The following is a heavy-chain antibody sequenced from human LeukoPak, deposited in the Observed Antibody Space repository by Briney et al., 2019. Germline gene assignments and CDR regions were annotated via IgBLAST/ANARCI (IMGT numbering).Heavy chain of an antibody. D-gene: IGHD3-22*01. CDR1: GDSISRYY. V-gene: IGHV4-59*08. CDR3: ARHPTVNYYDSSGYFWYFDL. Sequence: SETLSPTCTVSGDSISRYYWSWIRQPPGKGLEWIAYMFYSGTTNYNPSLQSRVTISIDTSKNQFSLRLSSVTAADTAVYYCARHPTVNYYDSSGYFWYFDLWGRGTLVTVSS. CDR2: MFYSGTT. J-gene: IGHJ2*01.